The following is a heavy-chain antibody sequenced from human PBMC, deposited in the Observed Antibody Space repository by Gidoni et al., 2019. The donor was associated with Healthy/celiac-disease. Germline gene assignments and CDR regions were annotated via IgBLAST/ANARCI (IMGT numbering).Heavy chain of an antibody. J-gene: IGHJ5*02. V-gene: IGHV3-9*01. CDR1: GVTVADYA. Sequence: EVKMVESGGGLVQPGGSRRLCSAAQGVTVADYAMHGVRQAPGRGLEWVSGIILTSGRIGSADSVKGRFTISRDNAKNALYLQMNSLRAEATALYYCATGGLELPSGAWFDPWGQGTLVTVSS. CDR3: ATGGLELPSGAWFDP. CDR2: IILTSGRI. D-gene: IGHD1-7*01.